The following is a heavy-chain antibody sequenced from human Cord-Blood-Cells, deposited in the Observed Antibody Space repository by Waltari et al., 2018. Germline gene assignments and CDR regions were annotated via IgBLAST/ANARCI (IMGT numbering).Heavy chain of an antibody. Sequence: QVQLQESGPGLVKPSETLSLTCTVTGGSISSYYCSWIRQPPGKGREWIGYIYYSGSTNYDPSLKSRVTISVDTSKNQFSLKLSAVTAADTAVYYCAREGSRSDWYFDLWGRGTLVTVSS. J-gene: IGHJ2*01. CDR2: IYYSGST. CDR1: GGSISSYY. D-gene: IGHD2-15*01. V-gene: IGHV4-59*12. CDR3: AREGSRSDWYFDL.